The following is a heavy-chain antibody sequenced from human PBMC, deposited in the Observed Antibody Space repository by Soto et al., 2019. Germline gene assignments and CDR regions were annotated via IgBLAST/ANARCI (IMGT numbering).Heavy chain of an antibody. CDR3: ARDYGGNSGYMLTPDY. V-gene: IGHV4-39*01. CDR1: GGSISGSGYY. CDR2: IFFTGST. D-gene: IGHD4-17*01. Sequence: ASETLSLTCTVSGGSISGSGYYWGWIRQPPGKGLEWIGSIFFTGSTSYNPSLKSRVSMSVDTSKKQFSLKLSSVTAADTAVYYCARDYGGNSGYMLTPDYWGQGVLVTVSS. J-gene: IGHJ4*02.